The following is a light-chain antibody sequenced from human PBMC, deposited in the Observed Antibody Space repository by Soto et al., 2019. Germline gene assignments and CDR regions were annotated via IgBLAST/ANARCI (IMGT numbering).Light chain of an antibody. CDR2: AAS. CDR3: IQDYNYPRV. V-gene: IGKV1-6*01. CDR1: QGIRND. J-gene: IGKJ3*01. Sequence: AIQMTQSPSSLSASVGYRVTITPAESQGIRNDLVWYQQKPGKAPKLLIYAASSLQSGVPSMFSGIGSGTDFTLTISSLQTEDFATYYCIQDYNYPRVFGPGTNVDIK.